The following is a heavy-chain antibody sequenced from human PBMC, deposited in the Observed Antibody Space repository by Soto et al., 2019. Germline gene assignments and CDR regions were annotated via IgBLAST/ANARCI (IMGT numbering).Heavy chain of an antibody. CDR3: AREGSSNWHTYYYYYGMDV. Sequence: ASVKVSCKASGYTFTSYAMHWVRQAPGQRLEWMGWINAGNGNTKYSQKFQGRVTITRDTSASTAYMELSSLRSEDTAVYYCAREGSSNWHTYYYYYGMDVWGQGTTVTVSS. CDR2: INAGNGNT. V-gene: IGHV1-3*01. D-gene: IGHD6-13*01. J-gene: IGHJ6*02. CDR1: GYTFTSYA.